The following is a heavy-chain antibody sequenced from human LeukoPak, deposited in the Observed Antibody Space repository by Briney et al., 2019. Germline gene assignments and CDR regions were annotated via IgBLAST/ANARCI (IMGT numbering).Heavy chain of an antibody. D-gene: IGHD1-20*01. Sequence: GGSLRLSCAASGFTFSSYAMSWVRQAPGKGLEWVSAISGSGGSAHYADSVKGRFTISRDNSKNTLYLQMNSLRAEDTAVYYCAKDNYNWNEHTFDYWGQGTLATVSS. CDR1: GFTFSSYA. V-gene: IGHV3-23*01. CDR3: AKDNYNWNEHTFDY. J-gene: IGHJ4*02. CDR2: ISGSGGSA.